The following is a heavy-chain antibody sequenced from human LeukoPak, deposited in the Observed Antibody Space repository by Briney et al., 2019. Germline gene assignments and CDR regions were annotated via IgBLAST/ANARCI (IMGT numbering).Heavy chain of an antibody. Sequence: QAGGSLRLSCAASGFTFSSYAMHWVRQAPGRGLEWVSGIDYAGGSTNYADSVQGRFTVSRDNSKNTLYLQMNSLRAEDTAIYYCAATRVCGGVLLRPNCLYFEDWGQGTLVTVSS. CDR3: AATRVCGGVLLRPNCLYFED. V-gene: IGHV3-23*01. J-gene: IGHJ4*02. CDR1: GFTFSSYA. D-gene: IGHD3-10*01. CDR2: IDYAGGST.